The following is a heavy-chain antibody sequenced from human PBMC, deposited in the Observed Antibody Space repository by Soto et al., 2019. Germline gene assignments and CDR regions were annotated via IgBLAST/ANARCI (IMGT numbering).Heavy chain of an antibody. Sequence: PGVSLRLSWAASGFTFSAYAMTWVRRAPGKGLEWVSTISGSGIVTYYADSVKGRFTVSRDTSRNTLYLQMNSLRADDTAVYHCDKDLKEKTDPYSWSYPWGQETLGTVS. J-gene: IGHJ5*02. CDR2: ISGSGIVT. CDR1: GFTFSAYA. CDR3: DKDLKEKTDPYSWSYP. V-gene: IGHV3-23*01.